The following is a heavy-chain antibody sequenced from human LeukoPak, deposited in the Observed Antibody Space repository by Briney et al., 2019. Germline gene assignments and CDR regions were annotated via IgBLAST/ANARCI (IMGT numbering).Heavy chain of an antibody. V-gene: IGHV4-59*08. Sequence: LESLSLTCTVSGGSISSYYWSWIRQPPGKGLEWIGYIYYSGSINYNPSLKSRVTISVDTSKNQFSLMLSSVTAADTAVYYCARQYYYGSGSYNAFDIWGQGTMVTVSS. J-gene: IGHJ3*02. D-gene: IGHD3-10*01. CDR3: ARQYYYGSGSYNAFDI. CDR2: IYYSGSI. CDR1: GGSISSYY.